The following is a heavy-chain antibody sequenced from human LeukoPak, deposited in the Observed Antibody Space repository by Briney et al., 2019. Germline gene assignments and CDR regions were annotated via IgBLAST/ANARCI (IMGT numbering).Heavy chain of an antibody. J-gene: IGHJ4*02. CDR2: IYHSESP. D-gene: IGHD6-13*01. CDR1: GGSISSSNW. CDR3: ARENRRIGVAGGFDS. V-gene: IGHV4-4*02. Sequence: SETLSLTCAVSGGSISSSNWWSWVRQPPGKGLEWSGEIYHSESPNYNPSLKSRVTISVDKPKNQFSLKMSSVTAADTAVYYCARENRRIGVAGGFDSWGQGTLVTVSS.